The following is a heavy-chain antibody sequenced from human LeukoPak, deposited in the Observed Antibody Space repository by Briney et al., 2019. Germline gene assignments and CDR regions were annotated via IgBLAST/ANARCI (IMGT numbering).Heavy chain of an antibody. V-gene: IGHV1-69*05. CDR1: GGTFSSYA. CDR3: ARDREIIAAGNWFDP. Sequence: ASVKVSCKASGGTFSSYATSWVRQAPGQGLEWMGRIIPIFGTANYAQKFQGRVTITTDESTSTAYMELSSLRSEDTAVYYCARDREIIAAGNWFDPWGQGTLVTVSS. J-gene: IGHJ5*02. D-gene: IGHD6-13*01. CDR2: IIPIFGTA.